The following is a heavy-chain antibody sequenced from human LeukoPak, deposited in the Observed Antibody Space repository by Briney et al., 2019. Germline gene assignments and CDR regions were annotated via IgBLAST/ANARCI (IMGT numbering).Heavy chain of an antibody. Sequence: PGGSLRLSCAVSGFTFSDYYMSWIRQAPGKGLEWVSYISSGGSTISHADSVKGRFTISRDNAENSLYLQMNSLRAEDTAVYYCARGAAVGRCFDFWGRGPWVTVPS. D-gene: IGHD6-19*01. V-gene: IGHV3-11*01. J-gene: IGHJ4*02. CDR1: GFTFSDYY. CDR3: ARGAAVGRCFDF. CDR2: ISSGGSTI.